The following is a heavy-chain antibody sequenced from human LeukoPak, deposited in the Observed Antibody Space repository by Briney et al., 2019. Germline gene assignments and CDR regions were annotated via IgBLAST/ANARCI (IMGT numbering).Heavy chain of an antibody. J-gene: IGHJ5*02. V-gene: IGHV4-39*07. CDR2: LYYGGNT. CDR1: GDSINSRSYY. CDR3: ARKDNSGKGPYFYDL. Sequence: SETLSLTRTVSGDSINSRSYYWDWIRQPPGKGLEWIGNLYYGGNTHYNPSLRSRVSMSVDTSKEQFSLKLSSVTAADTAVYYCARKDNSGKGPYFYDLWGQGTLVTVSS. D-gene: IGHD3-22*01.